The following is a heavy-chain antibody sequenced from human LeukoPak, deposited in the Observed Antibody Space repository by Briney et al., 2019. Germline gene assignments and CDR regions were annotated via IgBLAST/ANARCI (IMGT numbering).Heavy chain of an antibody. CDR1: GGTCSSYA. D-gene: IGHD3-3*01. CDR3: ASNTYDFWSGYSQNPLDY. J-gene: IGHJ4*02. Sequence: SVKVSCKASGGTCSSYAISWVRQAPGQGLEWMGGIIPIFGTANYAQKFQGRVTITADDSTSTAYMELSSLRSEDTAVYYCASNTYDFWSGYSQNPLDYWGQGTLVTDSS. V-gene: IGHV1-69*01. CDR2: IIPIFGTA.